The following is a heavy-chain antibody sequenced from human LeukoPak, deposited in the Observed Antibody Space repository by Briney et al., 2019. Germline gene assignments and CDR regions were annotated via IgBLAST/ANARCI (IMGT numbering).Heavy chain of an antibody. CDR1: GYTISSGYN. CDR2: NHHSGST. V-gene: IGHV4-38-2*01. CDR3: ARSPWIQVGLSAFDI. Sequence: SETLTLTCAVSGYTISSGYNWCWSRQPRGEGLEWIGINHHSGSTYYNPSLKSRVTISVDTSKNQFSLKLSSVTAADTAVYYCARSPWIQVGLSAFDIWGQGTMCTVSS. J-gene: IGHJ3*02. D-gene: IGHD5-18*01.